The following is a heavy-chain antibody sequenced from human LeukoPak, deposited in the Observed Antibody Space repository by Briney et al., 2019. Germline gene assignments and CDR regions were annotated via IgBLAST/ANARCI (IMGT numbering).Heavy chain of an antibody. CDR3: AKDRAWELSFDY. J-gene: IGHJ4*02. D-gene: IGHD1-26*01. CDR2: ISGSGGST. Sequence: GGSLRLSCAASGFTFSSYAMSWVSQAPGKGLEWVSAISGSGGSTYYADSVKGRFTISRDNSKNTLYLQMNSLRAEDTAVYYCAKDRAWELSFDYWGQGTLVTVSS. CDR1: GFTFSSYA. V-gene: IGHV3-23*01.